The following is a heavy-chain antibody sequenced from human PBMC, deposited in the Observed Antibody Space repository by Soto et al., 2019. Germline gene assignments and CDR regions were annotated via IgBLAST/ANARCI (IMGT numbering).Heavy chain of an antibody. CDR3: AKNPGYYYDSTGYHFDY. CDR1: EFTFSNYA. D-gene: IGHD3-22*01. Sequence: EVQLLESGGGLVQPGGSLRLSCAASEFTFSNYAMSRVRQAPGKGLEWVSAISYGGGTTYYADSVKGRFTISRDNSKNTVYLQMNSLRAEDTAVYYCAKNPGYYYDSTGYHFDYWGQGSLVTVSS. CDR2: ISYGGGTT. V-gene: IGHV3-23*01. J-gene: IGHJ4*02.